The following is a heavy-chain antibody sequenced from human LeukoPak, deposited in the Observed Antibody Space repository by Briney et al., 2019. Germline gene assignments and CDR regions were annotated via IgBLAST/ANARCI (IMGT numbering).Heavy chain of an antibody. CDR1: GYTFRNYW. CDR3: ARASDPWLQLT. D-gene: IGHD5-24*01. V-gene: IGHV3-7*05. CDR2: IKQDGSEK. Sequence: GGSLRLSCAPPGYTFRNYWMIWVRQAPGKGLEWVGNIKQDGSEKRYADSVRGRFSISRDNAQTSLYLQMNSLRAEDTAVYYCARASDPWLQLTWGQGTLVTVSS. J-gene: IGHJ5*02.